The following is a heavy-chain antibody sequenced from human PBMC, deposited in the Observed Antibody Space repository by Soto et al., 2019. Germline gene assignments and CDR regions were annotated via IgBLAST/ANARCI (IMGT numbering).Heavy chain of an antibody. CDR1: GGTFSGCA. D-gene: IGHD2-15*01. V-gene: IGHV1-69*13. CDR2: VIPIFGTA. CDR3: AYGLPHHSASFSIWFAH. J-gene: IGHJ5*02. Sequence: VKVPCIPSGGTFSGCAISWVRQAPGQGLEWMGGVIPIFGTANYAQKFQGRVTITADESTSTAYMELSSLRSEDTAVYYCAYGLPHHSASFSIWFAHWCQ.